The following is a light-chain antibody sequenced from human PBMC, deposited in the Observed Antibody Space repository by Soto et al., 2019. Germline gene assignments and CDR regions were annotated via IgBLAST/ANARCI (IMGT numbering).Light chain of an antibody. CDR3: QQTYSSPRT. CDR1: QRIRTY. CDR2: VKS. V-gene: IGKV1-39*01. J-gene: IGKJ1*01. Sequence: DIQMPQSPSSLSASVGDRFIVTCRASQRIRTYLNWYQQKPGEAPKILIYVKSNLQSGVPPRFSGSGSGTDFNLSINGLQPEDFATYYCQQTYSSPRTFGQGTKVDIK.